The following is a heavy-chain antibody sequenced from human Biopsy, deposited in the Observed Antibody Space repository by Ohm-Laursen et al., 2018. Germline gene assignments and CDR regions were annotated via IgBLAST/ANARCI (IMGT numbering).Heavy chain of an antibody. CDR3: ARDYPSYSSVWYREPIIHC. Sequence: GSLRLSCAASGFTFSRSVMHWVRQAPGKGLMWVSRIHGDERSATYAEPVKGRFTISRDNAKNTLHLQMNSLRAEDTAVYYCARDYPSYSSVWYREPIIHCWGQGTLVTVSS. CDR1: GFTFSRSV. J-gene: IGHJ4*02. V-gene: IGHV3-74*03. D-gene: IGHD6-19*01. CDR2: IHGDERSA.